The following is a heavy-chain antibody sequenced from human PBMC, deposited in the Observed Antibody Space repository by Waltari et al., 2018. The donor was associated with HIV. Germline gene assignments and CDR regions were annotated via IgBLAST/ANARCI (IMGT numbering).Heavy chain of an antibody. CDR2: MSHDGRKE. J-gene: IGHJ6*02. Sequence: QVQLVESGGGVVQPGGSLRVSCDAAGFSFISYSMHGVRRAPGKGLEWVAVMSHDGRKEYYADSVKGRFTISRENSKNTLYLEMNSLRVEDTAVYFCVRSWYYDSSPYGMDIWGQGTTVTVSS. CDR3: VRSWYYDSSPYGMDI. D-gene: IGHD3-22*01. V-gene: IGHV3-30*01. CDR1: GFSFISYS.